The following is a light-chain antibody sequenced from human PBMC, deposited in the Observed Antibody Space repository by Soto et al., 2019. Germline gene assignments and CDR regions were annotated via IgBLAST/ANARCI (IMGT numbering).Light chain of an antibody. Sequence: LTQSPGTLSLSPGERATLSCRSSQSVSSSYLAWYQQKPGQAPRLLIYDASNRATGIPARFSGGGSGTDFTLTIDNLEPEDFAIYYCQQRSNWPPIPFGQGTRLEIK. CDR1: QSVSSSY. CDR3: QQRSNWPPIP. CDR2: DAS. J-gene: IGKJ5*01. V-gene: IGKV3D-20*02.